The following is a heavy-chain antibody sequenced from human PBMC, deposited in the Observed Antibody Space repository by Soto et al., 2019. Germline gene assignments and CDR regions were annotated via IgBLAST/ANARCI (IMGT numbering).Heavy chain of an antibody. CDR2: IWYDGSNK. J-gene: IGHJ4*02. D-gene: IGHD6-6*01. CDR3: ARASSSSVDFDY. V-gene: IGHV3-33*01. Sequence: QVQLVESGGGVVQPGRSLRLSCAASGFTFSSYGMHWVRQAPGKGLEWVAVIWYDGSNKYYADSVKGRFTISRDNSKNTLYLLMNSLGAEDTAVYYCARASSSSVDFDYWGQGTLVTVSS. CDR1: GFTFSSYG.